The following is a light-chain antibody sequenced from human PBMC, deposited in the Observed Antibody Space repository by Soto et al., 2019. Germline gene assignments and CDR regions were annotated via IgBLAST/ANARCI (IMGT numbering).Light chain of an antibody. CDR1: QSISSY. J-gene: IGKJ1*01. V-gene: IGKV1-39*01. CDR2: AAS. CDR3: QHSYSTPWT. Sequence: DLQMTQSPSSLSASVGDRVTITCRASQSISSYLNWYQQKPGKAPKLLIYAASSLQSGVPSRFSCSGSGTDFTLTISSLQPEDFATYYCQHSYSTPWTFGQGTKVEIK.